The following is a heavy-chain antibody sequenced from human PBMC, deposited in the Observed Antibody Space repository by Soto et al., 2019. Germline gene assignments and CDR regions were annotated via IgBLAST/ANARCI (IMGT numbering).Heavy chain of an antibody. J-gene: IGHJ5*02. CDR3: AKDRAAAGTGGGFDP. V-gene: IGHV3-23*01. CDR1: GFTFSSYA. D-gene: IGHD6-13*01. CDR2: ISGSGGST. Sequence: EVQLLESGGGVVQPGGSLRLSCAASGFTFSSYAMSWVRQAPGKGLEWVSAISGSGGSTYYADSVKGRFTISRDNSKNTLYLQMNSLRAEDTAVYYCAKDRAAAGTGGGFDPWGQGTLVTVSS.